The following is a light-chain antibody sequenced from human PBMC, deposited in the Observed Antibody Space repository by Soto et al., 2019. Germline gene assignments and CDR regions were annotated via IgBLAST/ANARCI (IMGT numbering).Light chain of an antibody. CDR1: QEIGHM. V-gene: IGKV3-15*01. CDR2: TAS. J-gene: IGKJ2*02. Sequence: EIVMTQAPATLSGSPGESATLSCRTSQEIGHMLAWYQHKPGQAPRLLFYTASSRATTVPARFSGRGSGTEFTLTISSLEPEDFAYYYCQQYFNWPPCTFGQGTKV. CDR3: QQYFNWPPCT.